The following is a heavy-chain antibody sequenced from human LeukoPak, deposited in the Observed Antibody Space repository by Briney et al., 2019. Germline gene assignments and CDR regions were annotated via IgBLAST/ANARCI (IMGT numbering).Heavy chain of an antibody. CDR3: ASPLRFLEWYPFDY. V-gene: IGHV1-69*13. Sequence: SVKVSCKASGGTFSSYAISWVRQAPGQGLEWMGGIIPIFGTANYAQKFQGRVTITAGESTSTAYMELSSLRSEDTAVYYCASPLRFLEWYPFDYWGQGTLVTVSS. CDR1: GGTFSSYA. D-gene: IGHD3-3*01. J-gene: IGHJ4*02. CDR2: IIPIFGTA.